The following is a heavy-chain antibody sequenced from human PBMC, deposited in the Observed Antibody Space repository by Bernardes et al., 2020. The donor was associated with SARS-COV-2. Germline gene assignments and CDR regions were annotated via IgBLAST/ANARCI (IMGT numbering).Heavy chain of an antibody. Sequence: SETLSLTCTVSGGSISSYYWSWIRQPPGKGLAWIGYIYYSGRTHYNPSLKSRVTISVDTSKNQFSLKLSSVTAADTAVYYCARGRLASSSWYWFDPWGQGTLVTVSS. V-gene: IGHV4-59*01. CDR1: GGSISSYY. CDR2: IYYSGRT. J-gene: IGHJ5*02. D-gene: IGHD6-13*01. CDR3: ARGRLASSSWYWFDP.